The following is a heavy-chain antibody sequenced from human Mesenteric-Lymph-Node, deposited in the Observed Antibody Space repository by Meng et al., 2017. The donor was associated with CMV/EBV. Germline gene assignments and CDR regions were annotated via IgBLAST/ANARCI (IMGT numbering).Heavy chain of an antibody. CDR2: IIPVFGTP. D-gene: IGHD3-9*01. Sequence: GYSFTKYAITWVRQAPGQGLEWMGGIIPVFGTPNYAQKFQGRVTVTADDSTSTAYMELSGLTSDDTAVYYCARRNYDILTGAFDYWGQGTLVTVSS. CDR1: GYSFTKYA. CDR3: ARRNYDILTGAFDY. J-gene: IGHJ4*02. V-gene: IGHV1-69*01.